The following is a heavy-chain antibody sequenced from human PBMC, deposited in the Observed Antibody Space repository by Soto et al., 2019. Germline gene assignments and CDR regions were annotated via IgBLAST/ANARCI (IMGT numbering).Heavy chain of an antibody. Sequence: SETLSLTCVVSDYSISSGYYWGWFRQPPGKGLEWIGSVFHSGSTYYNPSLKSRVTISVDTSKNQFSLKLSSVTAADTAVYYCARPKRSASPFNWFDPWGPGTLGT. CDR3: ARPKRSASPFNWFDP. J-gene: IGHJ5*02. V-gene: IGHV4-38-2*01. D-gene: IGHD2-15*01. CDR2: VFHSGST. CDR1: DYSISSGYY.